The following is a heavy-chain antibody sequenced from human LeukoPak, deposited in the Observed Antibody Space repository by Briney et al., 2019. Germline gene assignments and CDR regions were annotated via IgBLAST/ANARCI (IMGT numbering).Heavy chain of an antibody. V-gene: IGHV4-39*01. Sequence: PSETLSLTCTVSGGSISGSSWFWGWSRQPPGKGLEWIGSVSSGGTTYYNPSLKSRVTISVGTSKTQFSLKLSTVTAADTAIYYCSTYYFDSSGYLTGIDYWGQGTLVTVSS. CDR1: GGSISGSSWF. CDR3: STYYFDSSGYLTGIDY. J-gene: IGHJ4*02. D-gene: IGHD3-22*01. CDR2: VSSGGTT.